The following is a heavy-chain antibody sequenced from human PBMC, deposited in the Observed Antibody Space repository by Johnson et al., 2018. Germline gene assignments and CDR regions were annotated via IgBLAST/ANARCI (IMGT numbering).Heavy chain of an antibody. CDR3: ARGMAQYFYYMDV. D-gene: IGHD5-24*01. V-gene: IGHV3-21*06. CDR2: ISSSSAYI. CDR1: GFTFSSYS. Sequence: VQLVESGGGLVKPGGSLRLSCAASGFTFSSYSMNWVRQAPGKGLEWVSSISSSSAYIYYADSVKGRFTITTDNAENSLYLQMNSLKAEDTSVYYCARGMAQYFYYMDVWGKGTTVTVSS. J-gene: IGHJ6*03.